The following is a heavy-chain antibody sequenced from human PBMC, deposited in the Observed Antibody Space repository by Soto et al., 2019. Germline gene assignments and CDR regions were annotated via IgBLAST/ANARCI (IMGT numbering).Heavy chain of an antibody. D-gene: IGHD2-21*01. J-gene: IGHJ5*02. Sequence: SETLSLTCTVSGGSISSYYWSWIRQPPGKGLEWIGYIYYSGSTNYNPSLKSRVTISVDTSKNQFSLKVNSVTAADTAVYYCARRAVVAVTGSLDNWLDPWGQGILVTVSS. CDR2: IYYSGST. CDR3: ARRAVVAVTGSLDNWLDP. V-gene: IGHV4-59*01. CDR1: GGSISSYY.